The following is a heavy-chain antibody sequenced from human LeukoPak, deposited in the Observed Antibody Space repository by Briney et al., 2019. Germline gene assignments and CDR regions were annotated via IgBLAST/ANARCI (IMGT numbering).Heavy chain of an antibody. CDR1: AFTFRNLW. Sequence: GGSLRLSCAASAFTFRNLWMSWVRQAPGRGLEWVANIKEDGSEKYYVDSVRGRFTFSRGNAKNSLYLQMDSLRAEDTAVYYCARVAATTAAFDIWGQGTMVTVSS. J-gene: IGHJ3*02. CDR3: ARVAATTAAFDI. V-gene: IGHV3-7*01. D-gene: IGHD4-17*01. CDR2: IKEDGSEK.